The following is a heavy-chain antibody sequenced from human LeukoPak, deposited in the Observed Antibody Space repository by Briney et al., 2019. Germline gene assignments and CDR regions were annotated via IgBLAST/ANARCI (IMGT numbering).Heavy chain of an antibody. CDR3: ARDWSGYYHRFDY. J-gene: IGHJ4*02. CDR1: GGSVSSGGYY. Sequence: SETLSLTCTVSGGSVSSGGYYWSWIRQHPGKGLEWIGYIYYSGSTYYNPSLKSRVTISVDTSKNQFSLKLSSVTAADTAVYYCARDWSGYYHRFDYWGQGTLVTVSS. D-gene: IGHD3-3*01. V-gene: IGHV4-31*03. CDR2: IYYSGST.